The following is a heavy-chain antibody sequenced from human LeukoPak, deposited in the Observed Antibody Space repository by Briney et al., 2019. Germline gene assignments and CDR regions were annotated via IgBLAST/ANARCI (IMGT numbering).Heavy chain of an antibody. D-gene: IGHD2-2*01. CDR2: IYPADSDT. CDR3: ARLKYCSSTSCLPRQGWLDP. V-gene: IGHV5-51*01. J-gene: IGHJ5*02. CDR1: GYAFTTNW. Sequence: RGESLKISCKGSGYAFTTNWIGWVRQMPGKGLEWMGIIYPADSDTRYSPSFQGQVTISADKSISTAYLQWNSLKASDTAMYYCARLKYCSSTSCLPRQGWLDPWGQGTLVTVSS.